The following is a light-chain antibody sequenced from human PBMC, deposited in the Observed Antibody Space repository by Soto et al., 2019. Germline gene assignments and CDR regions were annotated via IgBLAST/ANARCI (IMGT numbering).Light chain of an antibody. CDR3: QSYDSSLSAYV. CDR1: SSNIGAGYD. Sequence: QAVVAQPPSVSGAPGQKVTISCTGSSSNIGAGYDVHWYQQLPGTAPKLLLYGNSNRPSGVPDRFSGSKSGTSAFLAITGLQAEDEAEYYCQSYDSSLSAYVFGTGTKLTVL. V-gene: IGLV1-40*01. CDR2: GNS. J-gene: IGLJ1*01.